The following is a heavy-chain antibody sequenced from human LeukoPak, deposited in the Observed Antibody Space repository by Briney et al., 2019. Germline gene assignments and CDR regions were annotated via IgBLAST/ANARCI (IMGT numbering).Heavy chain of an antibody. CDR1: GYTFTGYY. Sequence: ASVQVSCKTSGYTFTGYYLHWVRQAPGQGLEWVGWINPNTGGANYAQKFQGRVTMTSDTSISTVYMELTRLTSDDTAMYYCARGPHLFLTNYFIAYWGQGTLVTVSS. D-gene: IGHD3-9*01. CDR2: INPNTGGA. V-gene: IGHV1-2*02. CDR3: ARGPHLFLTNYFIAY. J-gene: IGHJ4*02.